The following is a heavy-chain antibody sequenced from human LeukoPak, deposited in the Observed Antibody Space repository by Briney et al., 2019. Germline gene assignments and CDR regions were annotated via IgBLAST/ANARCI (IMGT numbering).Heavy chain of an antibody. J-gene: IGHJ4*02. CDR2: FDPEDGET. D-gene: IGHD3-10*01. V-gene: IGHV1-24*01. Sequence: ASVKVSCKVSGYTLTELSMHWVRLAPGKGLEWMGRFDPEDGETIYAQKFQGRVTMTADTSTDTVYMELSSLRSEDTAVYYCATEGKMVRGVYTDYWGQGTLVTVSS. CDR1: GYTLTELS. CDR3: ATEGKMVRGVYTDY.